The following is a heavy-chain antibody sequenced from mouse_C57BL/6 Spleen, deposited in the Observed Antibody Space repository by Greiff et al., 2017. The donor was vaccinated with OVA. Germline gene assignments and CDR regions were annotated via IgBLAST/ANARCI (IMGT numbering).Heavy chain of an antibody. J-gene: IGHJ3*01. CDR3: ARGGDYDGAWFAY. CDR1: GYTFTSSW. Sequence: VQLQQPGAELVMPGASVKLSCKASGYTFTSSWMHWVKQRPGQGLEWIGEIDPSDSYTNYNQKFKGKSTLTVDKSSSTAYMQLSSLTSEDSAVYYCARGGDYDGAWFAYWGQGTLVTVSA. V-gene: IGHV1-69*01. D-gene: IGHD2-4*01. CDR2: IDPSDSYT.